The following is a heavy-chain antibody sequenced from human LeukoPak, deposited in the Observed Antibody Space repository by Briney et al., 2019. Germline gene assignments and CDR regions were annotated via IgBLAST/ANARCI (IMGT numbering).Heavy chain of an antibody. CDR3: ARLSLTDSGSYHLAQHRLCLDP. CDR2: IYPGDSDT. Sequence: GESLKISCKGSGYSFTSYWIGWVRQMPGKGLEWMGIIYPGDSDTRYSPSFQGQVTISADKSISTAYLQWSSLKASDTAMYYCARLSLTDSGSYHLAQHRLCLDPWGQGTLVTVSS. CDR1: GYSFTSYW. J-gene: IGHJ5*02. V-gene: IGHV5-51*01. D-gene: IGHD3-10*01.